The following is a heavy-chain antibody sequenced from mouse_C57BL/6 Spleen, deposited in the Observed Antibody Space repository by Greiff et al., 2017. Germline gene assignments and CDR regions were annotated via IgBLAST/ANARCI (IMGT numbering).Heavy chain of an antibody. CDR2: IDPSDSYT. CDR3: ARRNWERYYFDY. D-gene: IGHD4-1*01. J-gene: IGHJ2*01. V-gene: IGHV1-69*01. CDR1: GYTFTSYW. Sequence: QVQLQQPGAELVMPGASVKLSCKASGYTFTSYWMHWVKQRPGQGLEWIGEIDPSDSYTNYNQKFKGKSTLTVDKSSSTAYMQLSSLTSEYSAVYYCARRNWERYYFDYWGQGTTLTVSS.